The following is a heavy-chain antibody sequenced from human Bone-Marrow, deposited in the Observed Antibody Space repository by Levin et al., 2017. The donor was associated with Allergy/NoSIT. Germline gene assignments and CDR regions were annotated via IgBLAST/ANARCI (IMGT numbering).Heavy chain of an antibody. CDR2: ISSSSSYI. D-gene: IGHD2-8*02. CDR1: GFTFSSYS. CDR3: ARWPTGAPALGDWYFDR. J-gene: IGHJ2*01. V-gene: IGHV3-21*01. Sequence: GGSLRLSCAASGFTFSSYSMNWVRQAPGKGLEWVSSISSSSSYIYYADSVKGRFTISRDNAKNSLYLQMNSLRAEDTAVYYCARWPTGAPALGDWYFDRWGRGTLVTVSS.